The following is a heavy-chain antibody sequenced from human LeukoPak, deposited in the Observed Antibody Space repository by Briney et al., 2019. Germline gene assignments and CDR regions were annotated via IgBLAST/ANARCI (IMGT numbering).Heavy chain of an antibody. CDR1: GGTFSSYA. J-gene: IGHJ4*02. D-gene: IGHD6-6*01. Sequence: SVEVSCKASGGTFSSYAISWVRQAPGQGLEWMGGIIPIFGTANYAQKFQGRVTITADESTSTAYMELSSLRSEDTAVYYCARDRGIAARRAYFDYWGQGTLVTVSS. CDR3: ARDRGIAARRAYFDY. CDR2: IIPIFGTA. V-gene: IGHV1-69*13.